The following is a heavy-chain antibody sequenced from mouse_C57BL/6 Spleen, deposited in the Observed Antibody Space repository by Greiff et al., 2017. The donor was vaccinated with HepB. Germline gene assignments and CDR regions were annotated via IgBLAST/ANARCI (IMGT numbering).Heavy chain of an antibody. Sequence: QVQLQQSGAELVRPGASVKLSCKASGYTFTDYYINWVKQRPGQGLEWIARIYPGSGNTYYNEKFKGKATLTAEKSSSTAYMQLSSLTSEDSAVYFCARSYGNYDSMDYWGQGTSVTVSS. CDR1: GYTFTDYY. CDR3: ARSYGNYDSMDY. D-gene: IGHD2-1*01. CDR2: IYPGSGNT. J-gene: IGHJ4*01. V-gene: IGHV1-76*01.